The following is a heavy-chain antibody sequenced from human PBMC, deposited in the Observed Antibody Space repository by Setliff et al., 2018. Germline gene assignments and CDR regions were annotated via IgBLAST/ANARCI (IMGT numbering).Heavy chain of an antibody. V-gene: IGHV1-3*04. CDR1: GYTFSANA. CDR3: ARGSRGFDY. J-gene: IGHJ4*02. CDR2: IYTDNGNT. Sequence: ASVKVSCKASGYTFSANAIHWVRQAPGQRLEWMGFIYTDNGNTKYSKNFQDRVAITKDTSASTAYMELSSLTSEDTAVYFCARGSRGFDYWGQGALVTSPQ.